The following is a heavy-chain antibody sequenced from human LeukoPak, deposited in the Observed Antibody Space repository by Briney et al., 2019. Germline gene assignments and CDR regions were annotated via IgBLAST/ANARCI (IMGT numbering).Heavy chain of an antibody. CDR3: ARDENSWTYAFDI. CDR1: GFTFSSYG. Sequence: GGSLRLSCAASGFTFSSYGMHWVRQAPGKGLEWVAVIWYDGSNKYYADSVKGRFTISRDNSKNTLYLQMNSLRAEDTAVYYCARDENSWTYAFDIWGQGTMVTVSS. V-gene: IGHV3-33*01. D-gene: IGHD2/OR15-2a*01. J-gene: IGHJ3*02. CDR2: IWYDGSNK.